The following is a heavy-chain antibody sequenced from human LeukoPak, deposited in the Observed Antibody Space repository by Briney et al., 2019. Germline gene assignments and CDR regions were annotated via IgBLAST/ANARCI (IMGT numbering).Heavy chain of an antibody. CDR1: GFTFSSYS. V-gene: IGHV3-21*01. Sequence: GGSLRLSCAASGFTFSSYSMNWVRQAPGKGLEWVSSISSSSSYIYYADSVKGRSTISRDNAKNSLYLQMNSLRAEDTAVYYCARVKYGSGPYYGMDVWGQGTTVTVSS. D-gene: IGHD3-10*01. CDR2: ISSSSSYI. CDR3: ARVKYGSGPYYGMDV. J-gene: IGHJ6*02.